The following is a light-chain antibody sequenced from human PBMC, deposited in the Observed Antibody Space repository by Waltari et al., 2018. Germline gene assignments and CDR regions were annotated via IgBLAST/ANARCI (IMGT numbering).Light chain of an antibody. J-gene: IGKJ2*03. V-gene: IGKV3D-15*01. Sequence: EIVMTQSPATLSLSPGERATLSCRASQSVSSRLAWYQQKPGQAPRLLMYDASIRATGIPDRFSGIGSGTEFTLTISSLEPEDVAVYFCQQESNWSYSFGQGTKVEIK. CDR2: DAS. CDR3: QQESNWSYS. CDR1: QSVSSR.